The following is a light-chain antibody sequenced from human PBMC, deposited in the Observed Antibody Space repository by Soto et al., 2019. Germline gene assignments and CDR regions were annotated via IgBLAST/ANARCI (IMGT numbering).Light chain of an antibody. CDR2: DAS. V-gene: IGKV1-5*01. CDR3: QQYNSYSGT. J-gene: IGKJ1*01. Sequence: DIQMTQSPSTLSASVGDRVTITCRASQSISSWLAWYQQKPGKAPKLLIYDASSLESGVPSRFSGSGSGTEFTLTISSLQPDDFATYYCQQYNSYSGTVGQGNNVEIK. CDR1: QSISSW.